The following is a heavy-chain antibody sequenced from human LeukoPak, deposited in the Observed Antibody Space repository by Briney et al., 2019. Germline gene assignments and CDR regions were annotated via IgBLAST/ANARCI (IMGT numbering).Heavy chain of an antibody. D-gene: IGHD6-19*01. CDR3: ARKSGYSSGWTWFDP. Sequence: PSETLSLTCAVSNYFISGGHFRSWIRQPPGKGLEWIGTIYHSGSTYYNPSLKSRVTMSVDTSKNEFFLKLDSVTAVDTAVYYCARKSGYSSGWTWFDPWGQGTLVTVSS. J-gene: IGHJ5*02. CDR1: NYFISGGHF. CDR2: IYHSGST. V-gene: IGHV4-38-2*01.